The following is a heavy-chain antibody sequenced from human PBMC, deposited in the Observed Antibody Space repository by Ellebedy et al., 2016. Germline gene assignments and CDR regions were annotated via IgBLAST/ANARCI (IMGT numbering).Heavy chain of an antibody. CDR2: IYPADSHA. CDR3: ARRAYGDSHWYFDL. CDR1: GYSFPNYW. J-gene: IGHJ2*01. D-gene: IGHD4-17*01. Sequence: GESLKISCKGSGYSFPNYWIGWVRQRPGKGLEWMAIIYPADSHATYSPSFQGQVTISADRSTRIASLQWSSLKASDTAMYYCARRAYGDSHWYFDLWGRGTLVTVSS. V-gene: IGHV5-51*01.